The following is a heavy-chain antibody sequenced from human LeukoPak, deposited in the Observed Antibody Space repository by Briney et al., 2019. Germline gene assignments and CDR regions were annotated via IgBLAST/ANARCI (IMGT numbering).Heavy chain of an antibody. J-gene: IGHJ5*02. Sequence: GGSLRLSCAASGFTFDDYAMHWVRQAPGKGLEWVSGISWNSGSIGYADSVKGRFTISRDNAKNSLYLQMNSLRAEDTALYYCANVNHWGQGTLVTVSS. CDR2: ISWNSGSI. CDR3: ANVNH. CDR1: GFTFDDYA. V-gene: IGHV3-9*01.